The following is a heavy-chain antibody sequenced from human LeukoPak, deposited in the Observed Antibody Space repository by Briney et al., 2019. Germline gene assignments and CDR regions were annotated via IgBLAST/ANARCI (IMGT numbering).Heavy chain of an antibody. J-gene: IGHJ3*02. CDR3: AVHPTLFVVVPRRGAFDI. Sequence: SETLSLTCTVSGGSISSSSYYWGWIRQPPGKGLEWIGSIYYSGSTYYNPSLKSRVTISVDTSKNQFSLKLSSVTAADTAVYYCAVHPTLFVVVPRRGAFDIWGQGTMVTVSS. D-gene: IGHD2-2*01. CDR1: GGSISSSSYY. V-gene: IGHV4-39*01. CDR2: IYYSGST.